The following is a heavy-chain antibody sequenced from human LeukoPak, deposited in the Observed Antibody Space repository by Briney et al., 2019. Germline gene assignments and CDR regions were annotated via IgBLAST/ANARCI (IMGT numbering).Heavy chain of an antibody. V-gene: IGHV3-13*01. D-gene: IGHD6-13*01. CDR3: ARARRSGHSSSWYGWFDP. CDR2: IGTAGDT. CDR1: GFTFSSYD. Sequence: PGGSLRLSCAASGFTFSSYDMHWVRQATGKGLEWVSAIGTAGDTYYPGSVKGRFTISRENAKNSLYLQMNSLRAGDTAVYYCARARRSGHSSSWYGWFDPWGQGTLVTVSS. J-gene: IGHJ5*02.